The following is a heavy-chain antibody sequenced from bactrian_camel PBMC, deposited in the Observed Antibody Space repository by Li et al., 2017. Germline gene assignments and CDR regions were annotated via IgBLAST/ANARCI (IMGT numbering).Heavy chain of an antibody. J-gene: IGHJ4*01. CDR1: IAAFASIC. CDR2: LYTGGGYP. D-gene: IGHD6*01. Sequence: HVQLVESGGGSVQVGDPLRLSCTTTIAAFASICMAWFRQVPGEEREEVARLYTGGGYPITYADSVKGRFTVSQDNGKKTLYLQMNSLKLEDSATYYCATTTRSSSADCRGRLSRVDFTYQGRGTQVTVS. V-gene: IGHV3S1*01.